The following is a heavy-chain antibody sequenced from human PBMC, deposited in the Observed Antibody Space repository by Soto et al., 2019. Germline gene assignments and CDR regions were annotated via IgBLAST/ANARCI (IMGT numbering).Heavy chain of an antibody. Sequence: PSVTLSLTCTVSRGSITTGGYYWSWIRQIPGKGLEWIGHRYYSESTYYNPSLKSRVSISLDTSKNQFSLKLSFVTAADTAMYYCARTKCSGGSCYSWSLDYWGQGTPVTVSS. CDR3: ARTKCSGGSCYSWSLDY. CDR2: RYYSEST. CDR1: RGSITTGGYY. J-gene: IGHJ4*02. D-gene: IGHD2-15*01. V-gene: IGHV4-31*03.